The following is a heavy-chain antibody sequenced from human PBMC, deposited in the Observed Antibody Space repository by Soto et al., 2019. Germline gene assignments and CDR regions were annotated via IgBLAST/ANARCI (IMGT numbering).Heavy chain of an antibody. CDR1: GFTFSSYR. CDR2: IWYDGSHK. Sequence: QVQLVESGGAVVQPGTSLRLSCTASGFTFSSYRMHWVRQAPGKGLEWVAIIWYDGSHKFYVDSVKGRFAVSRDNSKNTGYLQMNRLTGEDTAVYYCARPRYSGDDPDALEIWGRGTLVTISS. J-gene: IGHJ3*02. V-gene: IGHV3-33*01. CDR3: ARPRYSGDDPDALEI. D-gene: IGHD5-12*01.